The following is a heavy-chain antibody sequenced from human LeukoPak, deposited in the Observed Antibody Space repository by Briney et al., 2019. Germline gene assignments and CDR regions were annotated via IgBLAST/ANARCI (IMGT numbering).Heavy chain of an antibody. Sequence: ASVKVSCKASGYTFTSYSMSWVRQAPGQGLELMGWISTYNGNTNYAQKLQGRVTMTTDTSTSTAYMELRSLRSDDTAVYYCARERRDAFNIDYWGQGTLVTVSS. CDR1: GYTFTSYS. V-gene: IGHV1-18*01. J-gene: IGHJ4*02. CDR3: ARERRDAFNIDY. CDR2: ISTYNGNT. D-gene: IGHD5-24*01.